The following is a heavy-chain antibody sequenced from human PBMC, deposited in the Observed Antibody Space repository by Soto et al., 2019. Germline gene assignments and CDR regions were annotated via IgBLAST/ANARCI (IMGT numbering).Heavy chain of an antibody. CDR2: IIPIFGTA. V-gene: IGHV1-69*13. CDR3: AKVWLEYHAVYGMDV. Sequence: SVKVSCKASGGTFSSYAISWVRQAPGQGLEWMGGIIPIFGTANYAQKFQGRFTITADESTSTAYMELSSLRSEVTAVYFCAKVWLEYHAVYGMDVWGQGTTVTVSS. D-gene: IGHD2-2*01. J-gene: IGHJ6*02. CDR1: GGTFSSYA.